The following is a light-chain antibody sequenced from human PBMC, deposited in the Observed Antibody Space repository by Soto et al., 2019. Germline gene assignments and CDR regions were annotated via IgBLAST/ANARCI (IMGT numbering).Light chain of an antibody. V-gene: IGKV3-20*01. J-gene: IGKJ4*01. Sequence: ENVLTQSPGTLSLSPGERATLSCRASQSVSGNYLAWYQHKPGQAPRLLIYGASSRATGIADRFSGSGSGTDFTLTISRLDPEDFAVYYCRQYGSSPLPGGSPLPFGGGTKVEIK. CDR1: QSVSGNY. CDR3: RQYGSSPLPGGSPLP. CDR2: GAS.